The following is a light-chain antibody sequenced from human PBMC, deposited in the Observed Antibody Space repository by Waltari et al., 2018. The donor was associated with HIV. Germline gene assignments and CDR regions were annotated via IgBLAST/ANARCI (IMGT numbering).Light chain of an antibody. V-gene: IGKV4-1*01. CDR1: QSIFYNSNNKNY. CDR2: WAS. J-gene: IGKJ2*01. CDR3: QQYFTSPVT. Sequence: DIVMTQSPDYLAVSLGERATINCKSSQSIFYNSNNKNYLAWYQQKPGQPPKLLIYWASTRESGVPDRFSGSGSGTYFTLTISSLQAEDVAVYYCQQYFTSPVTFGQGTKLEIK.